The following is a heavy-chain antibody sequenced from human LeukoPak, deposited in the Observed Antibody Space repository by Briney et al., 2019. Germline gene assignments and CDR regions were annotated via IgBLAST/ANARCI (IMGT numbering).Heavy chain of an antibody. D-gene: IGHD3-10*01. CDR3: ARDPYYYGSGSENWFDP. CDR2: ISYDGSNK. V-gene: IGHV3-30-3*01. J-gene: IGHJ5*02. CDR1: GFTFSSYA. Sequence: GRSLRLSCAASGFTFSSYAMHWVRQAPGKGLEWVAVISYDGSNKYYADSVKGRFTISRDNSKNTLYLQMNSLRAEDTAVYYCARDPYYYGSGSENWFDPWGQGTLVTVSS.